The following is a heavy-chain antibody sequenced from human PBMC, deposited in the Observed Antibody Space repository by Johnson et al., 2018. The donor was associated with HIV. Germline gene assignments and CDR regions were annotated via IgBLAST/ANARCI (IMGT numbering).Heavy chain of an antibody. Sequence: QVQLVESGGGLVKPGGSLRLSCAASGFTFSDYYMSWIRQAPGKGLEWVSYISSSGGNTYYADSVRCRFTISRDTSKNTLYLQMSSLKVEDTALYYCARDGESQQLPLGDALDVWGRGTMVIVSS. CDR3: ARDGESQQLPLGDALDV. V-gene: IGHV3-11*04. D-gene: IGHD6-13*01. J-gene: IGHJ3*01. CDR2: ISSSGGNT. CDR1: GFTFSDYY.